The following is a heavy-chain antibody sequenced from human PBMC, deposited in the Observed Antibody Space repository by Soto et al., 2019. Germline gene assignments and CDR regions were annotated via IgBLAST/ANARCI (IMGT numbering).Heavy chain of an antibody. CDR2: ISGSGGST. J-gene: IGHJ4*02. CDR3: AKDRGFYCSGGSCYVTGPYYFDY. CDR1: GFTFSSYA. V-gene: IGHV3-23*01. D-gene: IGHD2-15*01. Sequence: GGSLRLSCAASGFTFSSYAMSWVRQAPGKGLEWVSAISGSGGSTYYADSVKGRFTISRDNSKNTLYLQMNSLRAEDTAVYYCAKDRGFYCSGGSCYVTGPYYFDYWGQGTLVTVSS.